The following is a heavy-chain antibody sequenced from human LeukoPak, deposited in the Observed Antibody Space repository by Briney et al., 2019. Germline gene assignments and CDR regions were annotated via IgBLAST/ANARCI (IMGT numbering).Heavy chain of an antibody. D-gene: IGHD2-2*01. CDR3: ARVEYCSSTSCYDS. V-gene: IGHV3-48*03. CDR2: ISSSGSTI. J-gene: IGHJ5*02. Sequence: PGGSLRLSCAVSGLTFSSYVMSWVRQAPGKGLEWVSYISSSGSTIYYADSVKGRFTISRDNAKNSLYLQMNSLRAEDTAVYYCARVEYCSSTSCYDSWGQGTLVTVSS. CDR1: GLTFSSYV.